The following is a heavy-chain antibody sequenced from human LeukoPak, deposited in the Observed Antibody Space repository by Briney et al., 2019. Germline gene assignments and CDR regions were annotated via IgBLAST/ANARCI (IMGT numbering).Heavy chain of an antibody. V-gene: IGHV1-69*13. D-gene: IGHD4-11*01. Sequence: SVTVSCTASGGTFSSYAISWVRRAPGQGLEWMGGIIPIFGTANYAQKFQGRVTITADESTSTAYMELSSLRSEDTAVYYCARGGDYSNFFYISVWGQGTLVTVSS. CDR1: GGTFSSYA. CDR2: IIPIFGTA. CDR3: ARGGDYSNFFYISV. J-gene: IGHJ4*02.